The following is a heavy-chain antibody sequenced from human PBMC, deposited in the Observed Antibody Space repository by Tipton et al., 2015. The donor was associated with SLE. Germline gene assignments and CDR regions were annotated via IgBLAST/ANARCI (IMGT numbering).Heavy chain of an antibody. J-gene: IGHJ3*02. Sequence: VQLVQSGAEVKKPGESLKISCRGSGYSFSNYWITWVRQMPGKGLEWMGITYPGDSDTRYSPSFQGQVTISADKSISTAYLQWSSLKASDTAMYYCARRMITAPGASDIWGQGTMVTVSS. CDR3: ARRMITAPGASDI. V-gene: IGHV5-51*03. CDR2: TYPGDSDT. CDR1: GYSFSNYW. D-gene: IGHD3-22*01.